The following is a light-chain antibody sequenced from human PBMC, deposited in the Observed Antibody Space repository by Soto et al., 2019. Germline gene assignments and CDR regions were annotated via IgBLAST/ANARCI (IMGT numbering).Light chain of an antibody. CDR1: QNVSSNL. J-gene: IGKJ5*01. CDR3: PQYGSSPIT. CDR2: GSS. V-gene: IGKV3-20*01. Sequence: TVLTQSPGALSLSPGEIATLSCRGSQNVSSNLLVWYQQHPXQARRLLIYGSSSRATGIPDRFSGSGYGTDLTRTISRLEPEDFAVYYCPQYGSSPITFGQGTRLEIK.